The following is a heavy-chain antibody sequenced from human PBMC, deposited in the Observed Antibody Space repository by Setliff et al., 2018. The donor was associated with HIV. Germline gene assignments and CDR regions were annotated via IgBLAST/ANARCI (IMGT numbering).Heavy chain of an antibody. J-gene: IGHJ4*01. V-gene: IGHV1-18*01. CDR3: ARGSAPNIVVAASLDI. CDR2: ISTYSGKT. CDR1: GYTFSSYD. D-gene: IGHD6-19*01. Sequence: ASVKVSCKASGYTFSSYDINWVRQATGQGLEWMGRISTYSGKTDYAEKFQGRLTMTMGTSTRTVFMELRSLTLDDTSVYYCARGSAPNIVVAASLDIWGQGTLVTV.